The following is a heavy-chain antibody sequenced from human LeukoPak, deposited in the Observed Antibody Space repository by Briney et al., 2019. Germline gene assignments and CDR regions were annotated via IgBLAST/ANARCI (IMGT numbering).Heavy chain of an antibody. Sequence: SETLSLTCTVSGDSVTTYYWSWVRQPPGKGLEWVGAIYYSGNTRGSTNYNPSLKSRVTMSVDTSKNQFSLRLTPVSAADTATYFCARGAAPGDFWGQGILVIVSS. CDR3: ARGAAPGDF. D-gene: IGHD6-25*01. V-gene: IGHV4-59*02. J-gene: IGHJ4*02. CDR2: IYYSGNTRGST. CDR1: GDSVTTYY.